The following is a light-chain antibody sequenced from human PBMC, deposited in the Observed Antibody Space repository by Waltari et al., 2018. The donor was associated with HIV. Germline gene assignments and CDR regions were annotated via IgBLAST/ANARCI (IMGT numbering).Light chain of an antibody. CDR3: QQYNYYRT. CDR1: LSINRW. V-gene: IGKV1-5*03. Sequence: DVRMTQSPSTLSAYVGDRVTNPCRTSLSINRWLAWYQQKPGKAPKLLIYKASILESGVPSRFSGSGSGTEFTLTISGLQPDDIATYFCQQYNYYRTFGPGTKVEIK. J-gene: IGKJ1*01. CDR2: KAS.